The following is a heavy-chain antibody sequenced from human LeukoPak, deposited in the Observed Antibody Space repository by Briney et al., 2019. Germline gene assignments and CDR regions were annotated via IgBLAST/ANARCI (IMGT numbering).Heavy chain of an antibody. CDR1: GFTFSDYY. Sequence: GGPLRLSCAASGFTFSDYYMSWIRQAPGKGLEWVSYISSSGSSIYYADSVKGRFTISRDNAKNSLYLQMNSLRAEDTAVYYCASKYDILTGFDYWGQGTLVTVSS. J-gene: IGHJ4*02. D-gene: IGHD3-9*01. CDR3: ASKYDILTGFDY. V-gene: IGHV3-11*01. CDR2: ISSSGSSI.